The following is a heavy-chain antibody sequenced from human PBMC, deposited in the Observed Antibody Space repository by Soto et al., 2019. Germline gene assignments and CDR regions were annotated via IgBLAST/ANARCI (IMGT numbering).Heavy chain of an antibody. CDR3: AGASGSGYDPHNWFDP. CDR1: GFTFSSYA. J-gene: IGHJ5*02. CDR2: ISYDGSNK. D-gene: IGHD5-12*01. Sequence: QVQLVESGGGVVQPGRSLRLSCAASGFTFSSYAMHWVRQAPGKGLEWVAVISYDGSNKYYADSVKGRFTISRDNSKNTLYLKMNSLRAEDTAVYYCAGASGSGYDPHNWFDPWGQGTLVTVSS. V-gene: IGHV3-30-3*01.